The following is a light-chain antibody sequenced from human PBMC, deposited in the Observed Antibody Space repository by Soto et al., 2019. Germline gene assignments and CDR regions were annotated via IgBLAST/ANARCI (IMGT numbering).Light chain of an antibody. V-gene: IGLV2-11*01. Sequence: QSPLTQPRSVSGSPGQSVTISCTGTSSDIGRYDYVSWYQQYPGEAPTLIIYDVTERPSGFPDRFSGSKSGNTASLTISGLRAEDEAAYSCCSFAGSYASGFRSGTKVTVL. J-gene: IGLJ1*01. CDR2: DVT. CDR1: SSDIGRYDY. CDR3: CSFAGSYASG.